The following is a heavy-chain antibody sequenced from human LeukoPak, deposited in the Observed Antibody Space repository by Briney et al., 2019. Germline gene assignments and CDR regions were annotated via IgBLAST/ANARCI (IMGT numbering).Heavy chain of an antibody. CDR1: GFTFSSYG. D-gene: IGHD6-19*01. V-gene: IGHV3-30*19. J-gene: IGHJ4*02. CDR3: ARGYSSGWFRYYFDY. CDR2: ISDDGSKK. Sequence: GRSLRLSCAASGFTFSSYGMHWVRQAPGKGLEWVAVISDDGSKKYCADSVKGRFTISRDNFKNTLYLQMNSLRAEDTAVYYCARGYSSGWFRYYFDYWGQGILVTVSS.